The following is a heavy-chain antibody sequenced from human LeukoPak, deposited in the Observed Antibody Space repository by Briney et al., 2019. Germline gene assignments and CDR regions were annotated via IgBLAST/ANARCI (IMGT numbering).Heavy chain of an antibody. CDR1: GGSISSYH. CDR3: ARDGLYSYGYSYFDY. CDR2: VYTSGST. Sequence: PSETLSLTCTVSGGSISSYHWSWLRQPAGKGLEWIGRVYTSGSTNYNPSLKSRVTMSVDTSKEHLSLKLSSETAADTAVYYCARDGLYSYGYSYFDYWGQGTLVTVSS. J-gene: IGHJ4*02. D-gene: IGHD5-18*01. V-gene: IGHV4-4*07.